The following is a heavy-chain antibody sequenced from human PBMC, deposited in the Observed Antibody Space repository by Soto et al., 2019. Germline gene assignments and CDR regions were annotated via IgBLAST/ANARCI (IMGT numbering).Heavy chain of an antibody. CDR2: IVVGSGNT. Sequence: QLQLVQSGPEVKKPGTSVKVSCKASGFSFTSSAMQWVRQARGQRLEWIGWIVVGSGNTNYAQKFKVRFPNXRDMSTRTAYMELSSLRSEDTAVYYCAAGDGWFDPWGQGPLVTVSS. CDR1: GFSFTSSA. J-gene: IGHJ5*02. V-gene: IGHV1-58*02. CDR3: AAGDGWFDP.